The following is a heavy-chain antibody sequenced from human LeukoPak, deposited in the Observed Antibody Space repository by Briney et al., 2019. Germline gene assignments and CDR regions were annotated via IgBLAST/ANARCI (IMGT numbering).Heavy chain of an antibody. CDR1: RYTFTRYN. CDR3: ASYSGRDTSGWDF. CDR2: INPNSGGT. D-gene: IGHD1-26*01. V-gene: IGHV1-2*02. Sequence: ASVKVSSKAPRYTFTRYNMCWVREAPGQGLEWMGWINPNSGGTNYAQKFQGRVTMTRDTSISTAYMELSRLRSGGTAVYYCASYSGRDTSGWDFWGQGTMVTVSS. J-gene: IGHJ6*01.